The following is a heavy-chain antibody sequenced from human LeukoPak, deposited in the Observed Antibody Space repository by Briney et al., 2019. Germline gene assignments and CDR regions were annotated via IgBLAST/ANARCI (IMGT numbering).Heavy chain of an antibody. CDR2: IRCDGSNK. CDR3: AKDADSSGYYPYYFDY. CDR1: GFTFSSYG. J-gene: IGHJ4*02. V-gene: IGHV3-30*02. D-gene: IGHD3-22*01. Sequence: GGSLRLSCAASGFTFSSYGMRWVRQAPGKGLEWVAFIRCDGSNKYYADSVKGRFTISRDNSKNTLYPQMNSLRAEDTAVYYGAKDADSSGYYPYYFDYWGQGTLVTVSS.